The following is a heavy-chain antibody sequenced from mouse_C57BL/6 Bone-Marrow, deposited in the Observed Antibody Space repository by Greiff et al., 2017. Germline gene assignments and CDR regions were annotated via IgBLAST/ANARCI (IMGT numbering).Heavy chain of an antibody. CDR3: ARRIYYDCPAWFAY. CDR1: GYTFTSYW. J-gene: IGHJ3*01. Sequence: QVQLQQPGAELVKPGASVKLSCKASGYTFTSYWMHWVKQRPGQGLEWIGMIHPNSGSTNYNEKFKSKATLTVDKSSSTAYMQLSSLTSEDSAVXYCARRIYYDCPAWFAYWGQGTLVTVSA. D-gene: IGHD2-4*01. CDR2: IHPNSGST. V-gene: IGHV1-64*01.